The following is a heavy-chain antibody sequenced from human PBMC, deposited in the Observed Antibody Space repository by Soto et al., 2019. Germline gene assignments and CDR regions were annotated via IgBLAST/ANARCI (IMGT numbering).Heavy chain of an antibody. D-gene: IGHD6-13*01. CDR3: AKADYSYSWAPGDY. V-gene: IGHV1-3*01. CDR2: INAGNGNT. Sequence: ASVKVSCKASGYTFTNYAMHWVRQAPGQRLEWMGWINAGNGNTKYSQKFQGRVTITRDTSASTAYMELSSLRSEDTALYYCAKADYSYSWAPGDYWGQGTLVTVSS. CDR1: GYTFTNYA. J-gene: IGHJ4*02.